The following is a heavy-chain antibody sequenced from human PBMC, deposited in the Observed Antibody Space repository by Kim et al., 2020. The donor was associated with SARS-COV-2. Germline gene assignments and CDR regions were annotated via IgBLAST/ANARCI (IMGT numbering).Heavy chain of an antibody. CDR3: EASDF. V-gene: IGHV3-23*01. Sequence: GGSLRLSCAASGFTFSNYAMSWTRQAPGKGLEWVSTISASGLGTHYADSVRGRFTISRDNSKSTLFLQMSSLGVEDTAVYYCEASDFWGQGALVTVSS. CDR1: GFTFSNYA. CDR2: ISASGLGT. J-gene: IGHJ4*02.